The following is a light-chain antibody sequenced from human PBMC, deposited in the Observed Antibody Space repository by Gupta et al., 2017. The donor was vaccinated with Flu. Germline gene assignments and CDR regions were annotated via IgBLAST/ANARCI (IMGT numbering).Light chain of an antibody. J-gene: IGLJ3*02. V-gene: IGLV1-40*01. CDR3: QSHDSTLTGSRV. CDR1: SSNIGAGYA. CDR2: RNN. Sequence: HSVLTQPPSVSGAPGQRVTISCTGNSSNIGAGYAVHWYQQVPGSAPKLLIYRNNNRPAGVPDRFSASKSGTSASLAITGVQVEDEADYYCQSHDSTLTGSRVFGGGTKLTVL.